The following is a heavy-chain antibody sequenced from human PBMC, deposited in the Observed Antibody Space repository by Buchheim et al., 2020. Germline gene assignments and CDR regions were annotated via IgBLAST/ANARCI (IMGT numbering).Heavy chain of an antibody. J-gene: IGHJ5*02. CDR1: GFTFSSYA. Sequence: EVQLLESGGGLVQPGGSLRLSCAGSGFTFSSYAMSWVRQAPGKGMEWVSAISGSGGSTYYADSVKGRFTISRENSKKTMFLQMNSLRDEDTAVYFCAKVGYSDSWSWFDPWGQGTL. CDR3: AKVGYSDSWSWFDP. CDR2: ISGSGGST. D-gene: IGHD5-12*01. V-gene: IGHV3-23*01.